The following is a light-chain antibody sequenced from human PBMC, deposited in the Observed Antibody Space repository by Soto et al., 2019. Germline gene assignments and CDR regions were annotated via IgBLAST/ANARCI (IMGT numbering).Light chain of an antibody. J-gene: IGLJ1*01. CDR2: EVN. CDR1: SSDVGGYNF. CDR3: SSYVGSHNLRV. V-gene: IGLV2-8*01. Sequence: QSVLTQPPSASGSPGQSVTISCTGTSSDVGGYNFVSWFQQHPGKAPKLIIYEVNERPSGVPDRFSGSKSGNTASLTISGLQADDEADYYCSSYVGSHNLRVFGTGTKVTVL.